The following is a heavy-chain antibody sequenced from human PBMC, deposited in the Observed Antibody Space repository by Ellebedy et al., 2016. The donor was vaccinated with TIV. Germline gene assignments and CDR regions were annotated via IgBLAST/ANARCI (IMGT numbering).Heavy chain of an antibody. J-gene: IGHJ6*02. CDR1: GFTFSSYW. CDR2: IKQDGSEK. D-gene: IGHD3-16*01. Sequence: GESLKISCAASGFTFSSYWMSWVRQAPGKGLEWVANIKQDGSEKYYVDSVKGRFTISRDNAKNSLYLQMNSLRAEDTAVYYCARGYGRSGYGMDVWGQGTTVTVSS. CDR3: ARGYGRSGYGMDV. V-gene: IGHV3-7*03.